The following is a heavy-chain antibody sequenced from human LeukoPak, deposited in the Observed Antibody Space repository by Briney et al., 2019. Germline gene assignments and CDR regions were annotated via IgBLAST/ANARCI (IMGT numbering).Heavy chain of an antibody. Sequence: ASVKVSCKASGYTFIGYNIHWVRQAPGQGLEWMGWINPNSGGTNYARKFQGRVTMTRDTSISTAYMELSSLRSDDTAVFYCARGNIATRRGENWFDPWGQGTLVTVSS. CDR2: INPNSGGT. J-gene: IGHJ5*02. CDR1: GYTFIGYN. D-gene: IGHD6-6*01. V-gene: IGHV1-2*02. CDR3: ARGNIATRRGENWFDP.